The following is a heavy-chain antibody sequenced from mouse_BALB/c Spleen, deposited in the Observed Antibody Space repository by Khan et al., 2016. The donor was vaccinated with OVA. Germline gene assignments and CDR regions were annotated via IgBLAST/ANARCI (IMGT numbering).Heavy chain of an antibody. D-gene: IGHD1-2*01. J-gene: IGHJ2*01. CDR1: GYSITSGYG. CDR3: ARTARIKY. CDR2: ISYSGCT. V-gene: IGHV3-2*02. Sequence: QLKESGPGLVKPSQSLSLTCTVTGYSITSGYGWNWIRQFPGNKLEWMGYISYSGCTNYNQSLKSRISITRDTSKNQFFLQLNSVTTEDTATYYCARTARIKYWGQGTTLTVSS.